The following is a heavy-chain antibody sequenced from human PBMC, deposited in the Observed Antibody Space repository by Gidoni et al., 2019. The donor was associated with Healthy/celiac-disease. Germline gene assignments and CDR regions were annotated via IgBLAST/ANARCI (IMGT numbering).Heavy chain of an antibody. J-gene: IGHJ4*02. D-gene: IGHD4-17*01. V-gene: IGHV1-8*01. CDR2: MNPNICNA. CDR3: ASRKGRDDYGGNSEN. CDR1: GDTFTSYD. Sequence: QVQLLQSGAEVKTPGASVKVSCKAAGDTFTSYDIYRVRQAPGQGLEWMGWMNPNICNAGYAQKFQGRVTMTRNTSISTAYMELSSLRSEDTAVYYCASRKGRDDYGGNSENWGQGTLVTVSS.